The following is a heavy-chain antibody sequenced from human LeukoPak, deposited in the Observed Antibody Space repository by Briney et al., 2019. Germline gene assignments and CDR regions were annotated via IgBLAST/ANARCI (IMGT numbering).Heavy chain of an antibody. CDR1: GFSFSSYE. Sequence: PGGSLRLSCAASGFSFSSYEMNWVRQAPGKGLEWVSYISSSGSTIYYADSVKGRFTTSRDNAKNSLYLQMNSLRAEDTAVYYCARETTGIAVAVDYWGQGTLVTVSS. J-gene: IGHJ4*02. CDR3: ARETTGIAVAVDY. V-gene: IGHV3-48*03. CDR2: ISSSGSTI. D-gene: IGHD6-19*01.